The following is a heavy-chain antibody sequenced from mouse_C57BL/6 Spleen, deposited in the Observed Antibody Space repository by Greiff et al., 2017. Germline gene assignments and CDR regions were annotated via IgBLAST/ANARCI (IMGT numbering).Heavy chain of an antibody. J-gene: IGHJ2*01. CDR1: GFTFSSYA. CDR3: TRDIGMAHFDY. D-gene: IGHD2-14*01. Sequence: EVNVVESGEGLVKPGGSLKLSCAASGFTFSSYAMSWVRQTPERRLEWVAYISSGGDYIYYADTVKGRFTISRDNARNTLYLQMSSLKSEDTAMYYCTRDIGMAHFDYWGQGTTLTVSS. CDR2: ISSGGDYI. V-gene: IGHV5-9-1*02.